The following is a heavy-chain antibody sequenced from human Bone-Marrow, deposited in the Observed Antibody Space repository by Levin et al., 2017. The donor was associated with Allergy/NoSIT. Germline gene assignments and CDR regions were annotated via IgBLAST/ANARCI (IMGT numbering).Heavy chain of an antibody. CDR3: ARIRGGRYPILHWYFDL. V-gene: IGHV4-39*01. Sequence: SQTLSLTCNVSGGSITTGFYYWGWIRQPPGKGLDWIGTISYSGSTYYNPSLKSRITMSVDTSKNQFSLKLTSVTAADTAVYYCARIRGGRYPILHWYFDLWGRGTLVTVSS. J-gene: IGHJ2*01. D-gene: IGHD6-19*01. CDR2: ISYSGST. CDR1: GGSITTGFYY.